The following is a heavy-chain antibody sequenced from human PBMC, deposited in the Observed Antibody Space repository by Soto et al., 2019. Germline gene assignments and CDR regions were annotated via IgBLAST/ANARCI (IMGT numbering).Heavy chain of an antibody. CDR1: GFTFDDYA. V-gene: IGHV3-9*01. J-gene: IGHJ3*02. Sequence: EVQLVESGGGLVQPGRSLRLSCAASGFTFDDYAMHWVRQAPGKGLEWVSGISWNSGSIGYADSVKGRFTISRDNAKNSVYLQMNSLSAEDTVLYYCAKDITNELSYAFDIWGQGTMVTVSS. CDR3: AKDITNELSYAFDI. D-gene: IGHD1-1*01. CDR2: ISWNSGSI.